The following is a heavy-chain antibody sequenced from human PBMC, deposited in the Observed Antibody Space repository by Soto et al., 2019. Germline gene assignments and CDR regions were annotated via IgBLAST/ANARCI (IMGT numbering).Heavy chain of an antibody. CDR1: GFTFSNAW. D-gene: IGHD3-22*01. CDR3: TTDPEDSSGYYLVDY. J-gene: IGHJ4*02. Sequence: GGSLRLSCAASGFTFSNAWMSWVRQAPGKGLEWVGRIKSKTDGGTTDYAAPVKGRFTISRDDSKNTLYLQMNSLKTEDTAVYYCTTDPEDSSGYYLVDYWGRGTLVTVSS. CDR2: IKSKTDGGTT. V-gene: IGHV3-15*01.